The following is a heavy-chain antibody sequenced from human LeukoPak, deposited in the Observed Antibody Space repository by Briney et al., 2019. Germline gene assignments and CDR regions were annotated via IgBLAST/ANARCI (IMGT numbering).Heavy chain of an antibody. CDR1: GFTFSSYS. D-gene: IGHD2-2*01. J-gene: IGHJ6*02. CDR2: ISSSSSYI. CDR3: ARDPVYCSSTSCSYGMDV. Sequence: GGSLRLSCAASGFTFSSYSMNWVRQAPGKGLEWVSSISSSSSYIYYAGSVKGRFTISRDNAKNSLYLQMNSLRAEDTAVYYCARDPVYCSSTSCSYGMDVWGQGTTVTVSS. V-gene: IGHV3-21*01.